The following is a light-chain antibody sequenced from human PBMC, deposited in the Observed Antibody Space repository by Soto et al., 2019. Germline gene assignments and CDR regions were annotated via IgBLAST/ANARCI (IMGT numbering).Light chain of an antibody. CDR2: SVS. CDR3: CSYAGSYTYV. J-gene: IGLJ1*01. V-gene: IGLV2-11*01. CDR1: SSDVGGHNY. Sequence: LTQPRSVSGSPGQSVTISCTGTSSDVGGHNYVSWYQQHPGKAPKLMISSVSKRPSGVPDRFSGSKSGNTASLTISGLQAEDEADYYCCSYAGSYTYVFGTGTKVTVL.